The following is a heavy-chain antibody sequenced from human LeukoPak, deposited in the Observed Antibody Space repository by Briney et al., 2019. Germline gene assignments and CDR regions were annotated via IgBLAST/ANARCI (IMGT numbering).Heavy chain of an antibody. D-gene: IGHD3-10*01. Sequence: PSETLSLTCSVPGGSISSGGFYWSWLRQHPGQGLEWIVYINNSGSTYYYPSLQSRAIISLDTSKSQFSLQLNSVTAADTAVYYCERVDGSGSKRWFDPWGQGGPVTVSS. CDR3: ERVDGSGSKRWFDP. CDR2: INNSGST. V-gene: IGHV4-31*03. CDR1: GGSISSGGFY. J-gene: IGHJ5*02.